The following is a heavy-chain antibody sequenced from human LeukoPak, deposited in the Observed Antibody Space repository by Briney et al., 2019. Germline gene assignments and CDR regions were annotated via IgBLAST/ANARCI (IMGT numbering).Heavy chain of an antibody. J-gene: IGHJ4*02. V-gene: IGHV3-23*01. Sequence: GGSLRLSCAASGFTFSNYAMSWVRQAPGKGLEWVSAISGSDGSTNYADSVKGRFTISRDNSKNTLYLQMNSLRAEDTAVYYCARDLSAGVVVAAASDYWGQGTLVTVSS. D-gene: IGHD2-15*01. CDR2: ISGSDGST. CDR1: GFTFSNYA. CDR3: ARDLSAGVVVAAASDY.